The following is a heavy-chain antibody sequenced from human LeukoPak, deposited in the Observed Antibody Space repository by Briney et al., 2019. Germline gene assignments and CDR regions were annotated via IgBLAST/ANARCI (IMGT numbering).Heavy chain of an antibody. CDR1: GGSISSYY. J-gene: IGHJ4*02. CDR3: ARDKYYYDSSGPQYYFDY. D-gene: IGHD3-22*01. V-gene: IGHV4-59*12. CDR2: IYHSGST. Sequence: SETLSLTCTVSGGSISSYYWSWIRQPPGKGLEWIGYIYHSGSTYYNPSLKSRVTISVDRSKNQFSLKLSSVTAADTAVYYCARDKYYYDSSGPQYYFDYWGQGTLVTVSS.